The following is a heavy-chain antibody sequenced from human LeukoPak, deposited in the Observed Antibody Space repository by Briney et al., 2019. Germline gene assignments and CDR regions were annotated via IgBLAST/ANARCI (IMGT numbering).Heavy chain of an antibody. D-gene: IGHD6-19*01. J-gene: IGHJ5*02. Sequence: SVKVSCKASGGTFSSYAISWVRQAPGQGLEWMGGIIPIFGTANYAQKFQGRVTITADESTSTAYMELSSLRSEDTAVYYCARDLILFSSGWSKENWFDPWGQGTLVTVSS. CDR3: ARDLILFSSGWSKENWFDP. CDR2: IIPIFGTA. CDR1: GGTFSSYA. V-gene: IGHV1-69*13.